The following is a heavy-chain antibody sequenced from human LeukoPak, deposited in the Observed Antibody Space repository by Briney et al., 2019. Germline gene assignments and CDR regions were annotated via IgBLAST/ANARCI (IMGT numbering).Heavy chain of an antibody. V-gene: IGHV1-18*01. CDR2: ISAYNGKT. Sequence: ASVKVSCKASGYTFTSYGISWVRQAPGQGLEWMGWISAYNGKTNYAQKLQGRVTMTTDTSTSTASMELRSLRSDDTAVYYCARVPRGVGSNWFDPWGQGTLVTVSS. D-gene: IGHD3-10*01. J-gene: IGHJ5*02. CDR3: ARVPRGVGSNWFDP. CDR1: GYTFTSYG.